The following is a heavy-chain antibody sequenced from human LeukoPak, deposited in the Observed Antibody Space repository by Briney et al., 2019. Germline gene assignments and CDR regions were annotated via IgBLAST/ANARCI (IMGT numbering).Heavy chain of an antibody. CDR3: ARDSPITMVRGENDY. CDR1: GFTFSSYS. V-gene: IGHV3-7*01. Sequence: GGSLRLSCAASGFTFSSYSMNWVRQAPGKGLEWVANIKQDGSEKYYVDSVKGRFTISRDNAKNSLYLQMNSLRAEDTAVYYCARDSPITMVRGENDYWGQGTLVTVSS. J-gene: IGHJ4*02. CDR2: IKQDGSEK. D-gene: IGHD3-10*01.